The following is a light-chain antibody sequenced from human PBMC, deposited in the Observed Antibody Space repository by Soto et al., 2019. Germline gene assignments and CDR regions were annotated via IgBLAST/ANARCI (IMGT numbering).Light chain of an antibody. V-gene: IGLV2-14*01. Sequence: QSALTQPASVSGSPGQSITISCTGTSSDVGGYNYVSWYQQHPGKAPKLMIYEVSNRPSGVSNRFSGSKSGNTASLTISGLQAEDEADYYCSSYTRSSTGHYVLGT. CDR1: SSDVGGYNY. CDR3: SSYTRSSTGHYV. CDR2: EVS. J-gene: IGLJ1*01.